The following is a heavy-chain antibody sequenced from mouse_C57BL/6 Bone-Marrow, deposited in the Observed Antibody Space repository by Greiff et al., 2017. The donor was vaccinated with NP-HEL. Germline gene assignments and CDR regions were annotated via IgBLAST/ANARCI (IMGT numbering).Heavy chain of an antibody. Sequence: VKLQESGAELVRPGASVKLSCKASGYTFTDYYINWVKQRPGQGLEWIARIYPGSGNTYYNEKFKGKATLTAEKSSSTAYMQLSSLTSEDSAVYFCARSGDYPWYFDVWGTGTTVTVSS. V-gene: IGHV1-76*01. CDR3: ARSGDYPWYFDV. CDR2: IYPGSGNT. D-gene: IGHD2-4*01. CDR1: GYTFTDYY. J-gene: IGHJ1*03.